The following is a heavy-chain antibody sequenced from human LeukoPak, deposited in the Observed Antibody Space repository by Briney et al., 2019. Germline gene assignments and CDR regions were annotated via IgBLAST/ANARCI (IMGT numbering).Heavy chain of an antibody. CDR3: AGGYCSSTSCYPSIDY. D-gene: IGHD2-2*01. J-gene: IGHJ4*02. V-gene: IGHV3-11*01. Sequence: GGSLRLSCVASKFSFSDYYMGWIRQAPGKGLEWVSYISSSGSTIYYADSVKGRFTISRDNAKNSLYLQMNSLRAEDTAVYYCAGGYCSSTSCYPSIDYWGQGTLVTVSS. CDR2: ISSSGSTI. CDR1: KFSFSDYY.